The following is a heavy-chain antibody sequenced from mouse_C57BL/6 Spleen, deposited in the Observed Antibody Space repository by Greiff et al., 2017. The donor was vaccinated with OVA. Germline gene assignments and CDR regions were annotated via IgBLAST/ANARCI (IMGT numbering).Heavy chain of an antibody. D-gene: IGHD1-1*01. J-gene: IGHJ1*03. CDR1: GYTFTSYW. CDR3: ARWGYGSIDWYFDV. Sequence: QVQLQQPGAELVKPGASVKMSCKASGYTFTSYWITWVKQRPGQGLEWIGDIYPGSGSTNYNEKFKSKATLTVDTSSSTAYMQLSSLTSEDSAVYYCARWGYGSIDWYFDVWGTGTTVTVSS. CDR2: IYPGSGST. V-gene: IGHV1-55*01.